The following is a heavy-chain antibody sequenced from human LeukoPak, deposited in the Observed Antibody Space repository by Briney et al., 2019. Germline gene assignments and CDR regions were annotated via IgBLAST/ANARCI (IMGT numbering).Heavy chain of an antibody. CDR3: VRGDYYDSSGLEYFDY. J-gene: IGHJ4*02. Sequence: SETLSLTCAVYGGSFSGYYWSWIRQPPGKGLEWIGYIYHSGSTYYNPSLKSRVTISVDRSKNQFSLKLSSVTAADTAVYYCVRGDYYDSSGLEYFDYWGQGTLVTVSS. D-gene: IGHD3-22*01. V-gene: IGHV4-34*01. CDR2: IYHSGST. CDR1: GGSFSGYY.